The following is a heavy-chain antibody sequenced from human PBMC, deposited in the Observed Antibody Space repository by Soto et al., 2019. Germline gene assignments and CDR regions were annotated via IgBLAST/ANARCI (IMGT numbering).Heavy chain of an antibody. D-gene: IGHD3-16*01. CDR3: AKDGGGHLGTPRLYYMDV. J-gene: IGHJ6*03. CDR2: ISGSGGST. Sequence: GGSLRLSCAASGFTFSSYAMSWVRQAPGKGLEWVSAISGSGGSTYYADSVKGRFTISRDNSKNTLYLQMNSLRAEDTAVYYCAKDGGGHLGTPRLYYMDVWGKGTTVTVSS. V-gene: IGHV3-23*01. CDR1: GFTFSSYA.